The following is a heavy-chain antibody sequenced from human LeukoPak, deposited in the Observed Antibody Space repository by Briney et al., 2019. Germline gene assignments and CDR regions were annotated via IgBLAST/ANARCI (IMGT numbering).Heavy chain of an antibody. V-gene: IGHV3-74*01. CDR3: AREFHYYYYMDV. CDR2: INSDGSST. CDR1: GFTFSSSW. J-gene: IGHJ6*03. Sequence: GGSLRLSCAASGFTFSSSWMHWVRQAPGKGLVWVSRINSDGSSTSHADSVKGRFTISRDNAKNTLYLQMNSLRAEDTALYYCAREFHYYYYMDVWGKGTTVTVSS.